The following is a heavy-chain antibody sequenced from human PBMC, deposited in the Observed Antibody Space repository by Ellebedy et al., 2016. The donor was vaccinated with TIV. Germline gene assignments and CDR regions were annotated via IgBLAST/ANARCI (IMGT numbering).Heavy chain of an antibody. CDR2: IYYSGST. V-gene: IGHV4-59*13. Sequence: SETLSLXXTVSGGSISSYYWSWIRQPPGKGLEWIGYIYYSGSTNYNPSLKSRVTISVDTSKNQFSLKLSSVTAADTAVYYCARAGRWLQLGYWGQGTLVTVSS. CDR3: ARAGRWLQLGY. CDR1: GGSISSYY. D-gene: IGHD5-24*01. J-gene: IGHJ4*02.